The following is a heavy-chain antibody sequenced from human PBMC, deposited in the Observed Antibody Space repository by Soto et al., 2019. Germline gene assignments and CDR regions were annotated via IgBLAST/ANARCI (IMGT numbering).Heavy chain of an antibody. CDR2: MFSGGGT. Sequence: EVQLVESGGGVIQPGGSLRLSCAASGFTVTNNYMTWGRQAPGKGLEWVSSMFSGGGTFYADSVKGRFTISRDNSKNTLNLQMHSMRDEVTAVYYCHVWESPVDFWGQG. D-gene: IGHD1-26*01. CDR1: GFTVTNNY. CDR3: HVWESPVDF. J-gene: IGHJ4*02. V-gene: IGHV3-53*01.